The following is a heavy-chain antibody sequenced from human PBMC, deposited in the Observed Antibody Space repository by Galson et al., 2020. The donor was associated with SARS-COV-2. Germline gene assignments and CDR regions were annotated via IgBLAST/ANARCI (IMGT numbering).Heavy chain of an antibody. CDR2: NYTSGNT. Sequence: SETLSLTCTVSAASIRRGPYHWSWLRQPAGKGRESIGRNYTSGNTNYNPSLKSRVTISLDTSKNQFSLRLRSVTAADTAVYYCARGEFLEFYYYGMDVWGQGTTVTVSS. J-gene: IGHJ6*02. CDR1: AASIRRGPYH. D-gene: IGHD3-3*01. V-gene: IGHV4-61*02. CDR3: ARGEFLEFYYYGMDV.